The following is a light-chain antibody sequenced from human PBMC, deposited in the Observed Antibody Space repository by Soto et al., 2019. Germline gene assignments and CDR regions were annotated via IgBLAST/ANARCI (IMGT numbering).Light chain of an antibody. V-gene: IGKV3D-20*02. CDR3: QQRSNWLT. J-gene: IGKJ4*01. Sequence: EIVLTQSPGTLSLSPGERATLSCRASQSISSSYLAWYQQKPGQAPRLLIYGAYSRASGIPDRFSGSGSGTDFTLTISRLEPEDFAVYYCQQRSNWLTFGGGTKVDIK. CDR1: QSISSSY. CDR2: GAY.